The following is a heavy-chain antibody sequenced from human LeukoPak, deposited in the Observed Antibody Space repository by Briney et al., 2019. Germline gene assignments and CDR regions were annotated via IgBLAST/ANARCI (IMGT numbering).Heavy chain of an antibody. CDR2: ISGSGGST. D-gene: IGHD3-22*01. CDR1: GFTFSSYA. CDR3: AKNRTPAGGYMALYY. Sequence: GGSLRLSCAASGFTFSSYAMSWVRQAPGKGLEWVSAISGSGGSTYYADSVKGRFTISRDNSKNTLYLQMNSLRAEDTAVYYCAKNRTPAGGYMALYYWGQGTLVTVSS. J-gene: IGHJ4*02. V-gene: IGHV3-23*01.